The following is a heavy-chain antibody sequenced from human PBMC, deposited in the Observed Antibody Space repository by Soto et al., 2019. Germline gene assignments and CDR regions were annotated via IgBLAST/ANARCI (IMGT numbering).Heavy chain of an antibody. CDR2: IYYSGST. CDR1: GGSISSGGYY. CDR3: ARKDSGYGDYMDV. Sequence: QVQLQESGPGLVKPSQTLSLTCTVSGGSISSGGYYWSWIRQHPGKGLEWIGYIYYSGSTYYNPSLKSRVTMSVDTSENQFSLRLSSVTAADTAVYYWARKDSGYGDYMDVWGKGTTVTVSS. J-gene: IGHJ6*03. D-gene: IGHD5-12*01. V-gene: IGHV4-31*03.